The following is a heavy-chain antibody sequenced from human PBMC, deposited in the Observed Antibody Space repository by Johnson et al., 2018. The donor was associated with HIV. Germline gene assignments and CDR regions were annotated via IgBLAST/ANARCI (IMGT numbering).Heavy chain of an antibody. CDR1: GFTFSSYD. Sequence: VQLVESGGGLVQPGGSLRLSCAASGFTFSSYDMHWVRQAPGKGLEWVSGISWNSDNIAYADSVRGRFPIARDNAKNSLHLQMNSLRAEDTAFYYCAKARVRYSSDVDALDIWGQGTMVTVSS. CDR2: ISWNSDNI. CDR3: AKARVRYSSDVDALDI. J-gene: IGHJ3*02. D-gene: IGHD6-19*01. V-gene: IGHV3-9*01.